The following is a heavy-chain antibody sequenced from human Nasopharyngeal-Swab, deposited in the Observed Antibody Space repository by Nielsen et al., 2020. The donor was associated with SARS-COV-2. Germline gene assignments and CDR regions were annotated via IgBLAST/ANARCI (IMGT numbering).Heavy chain of an antibody. J-gene: IGHJ6*02. Sequence: GGSLRLSCAASGFTFSSYSMNWVRQAPGKGLEWVSYISSSSSTIYYADSVKGRFTISRDNAKNSLYLQMNSLRDEDTAVYYCARGETAMAKYYYYGMDVWGQGTTVTVPS. CDR3: ARGETAMAKYYYYGMDV. CDR2: ISSSSSTI. D-gene: IGHD5-18*01. CDR1: GFTFSSYS. V-gene: IGHV3-48*02.